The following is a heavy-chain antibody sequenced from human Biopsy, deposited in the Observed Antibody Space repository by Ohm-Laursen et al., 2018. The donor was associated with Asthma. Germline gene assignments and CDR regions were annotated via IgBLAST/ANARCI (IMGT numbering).Heavy chain of an antibody. CDR1: GFTFRHYA. CDR3: ASESYLRGFGHTLDL. J-gene: IGHJ5*02. Sequence: SLRLSCAASGFTFRHYALHWVRQAPGKGLEWVSFILSDGGEPSYADSVKGRFSISRDNSKNTVYLQMNSLRAGDTAVYYCASESYLRGFGHTLDLWGQGTEVTFS. CDR2: ILSDGGEP. D-gene: IGHD5-12*01. V-gene: IGHV3-33*01.